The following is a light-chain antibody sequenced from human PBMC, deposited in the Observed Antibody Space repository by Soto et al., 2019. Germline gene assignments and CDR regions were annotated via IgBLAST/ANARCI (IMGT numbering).Light chain of an antibody. CDR1: QSVSSSY. V-gene: IGKV3-20*01. CDR2: GAS. CDR3: QQYGGSPLT. Sequence: EIVLTQSPGTLSLSPGERATLSCRASQSVSSSYLAWYQQKPGQAPRLPIYGASSRATGIPDRFSGSGSGTDFTLTISRLEPEDFAVYYCQQYGGSPLTFGGGTKV. J-gene: IGKJ4*01.